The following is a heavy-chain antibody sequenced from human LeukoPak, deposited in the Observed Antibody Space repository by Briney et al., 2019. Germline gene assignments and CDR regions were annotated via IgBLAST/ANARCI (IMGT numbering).Heavy chain of an antibody. D-gene: IGHD6-13*01. CDR2: IYYSGST. J-gene: IGHJ4*02. V-gene: IGHV4-39*01. CDR3: ARQASSTWYYY. Sequence: GSLRLSCSASGFTFSSYAMHWVRQAPGKGLEWIGIIYYSGSTYYNPSLKSRVTISVDTSKNQFSLKLSSVTAADTAVYYCARQASSTWYYYWGQGTLVTVSS. CDR1: GFTFSSYAMH.